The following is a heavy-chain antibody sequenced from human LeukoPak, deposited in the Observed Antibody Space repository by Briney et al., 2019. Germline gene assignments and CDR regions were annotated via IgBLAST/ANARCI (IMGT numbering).Heavy chain of an antibody. J-gene: IGHJ2*01. D-gene: IGHD6-19*01. CDR2: IKQDGSEK. CDR1: GFTFSSYW. CDR3: ARGGVGSGWSDYWYVDL. V-gene: IGHV3-7*03. Sequence: GGSLRLSCAASGFTFSSYWMSWVRQAPGKGLEWVANIKQDGSEKYYVDSVKGRFTISRDNAKNSLYLQMNSLRAEDTAVYYCARGGVGSGWSDYWYVDLWGRGTLVTVSS.